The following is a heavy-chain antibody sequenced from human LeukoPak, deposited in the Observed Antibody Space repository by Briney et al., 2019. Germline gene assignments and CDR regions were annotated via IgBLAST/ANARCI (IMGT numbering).Heavy chain of an antibody. J-gene: IGHJ5*02. Sequence: TGGSLRLSCAASGFTFSSYGMHWVRQAPGKGLEWVAVISYDGSNKYYADSVKGRFTISRDNSKNTLYLQMNSLRAEDTAVYYCAKDAYYDFWSGYKSGSDWFDPWGQGTLVTVSS. CDR2: ISYDGSNK. V-gene: IGHV3-30*18. CDR3: AKDAYYDFWSGYKSGSDWFDP. D-gene: IGHD3-3*01. CDR1: GFTFSSYG.